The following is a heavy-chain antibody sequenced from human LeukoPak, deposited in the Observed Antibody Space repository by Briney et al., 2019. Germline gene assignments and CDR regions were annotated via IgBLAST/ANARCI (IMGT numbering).Heavy chain of an antibody. CDR1: GGSISSYY. CDR3: AREPGYCSGGSCYFDYGMDV. V-gene: IGHV4-59*01. CDR2: IYYSGST. J-gene: IGHJ6*02. D-gene: IGHD2-15*01. Sequence: PSETLSLTCTVSGGSISSYYWSWIRQPPGKGLEWIGYIYYSGSTNYNPSLKSRVTIPVDTSKNQFSLKLSSVAAADTAVYYCAREPGYCSGGSCYFDYGMDVWGQGTTVTVSS.